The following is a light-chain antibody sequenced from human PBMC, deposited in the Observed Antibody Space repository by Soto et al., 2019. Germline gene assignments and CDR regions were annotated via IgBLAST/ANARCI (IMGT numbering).Light chain of an antibody. J-gene: IGLJ7*01. V-gene: IGLV7-43*01. Sequence: QAVVTQEPSMTVSPGGTVTLTCASSTGPVTSGFYPHWVQQKPGQAPRKLIYSTTNKHSWTPARFSGSLLEGKAALTLSGVQPEDEADYYCLLYYGGSYVFGAGTQLTVL. CDR3: LLYYGGSYV. CDR1: TGPVTSGFY. CDR2: STT.